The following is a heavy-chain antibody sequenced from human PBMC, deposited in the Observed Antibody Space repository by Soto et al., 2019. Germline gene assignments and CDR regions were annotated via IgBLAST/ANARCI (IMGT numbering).Heavy chain of an antibody. CDR2: IYTSGST. V-gene: IGHV4-4*07. J-gene: IGHJ4*02. Sequence: SETLSLTCTVSGGSISSYYWSWIRQPAVKGLEWIGRIYTSGSTNYNPSLKSRVTMSVDTSKNQFSLKLSSVTAADTAVYYCARACSSNSCYDVFDYWGQGTLVTVSS. CDR3: ARACSSNSCYDVFDY. D-gene: IGHD2-2*01. CDR1: GGSISSYY.